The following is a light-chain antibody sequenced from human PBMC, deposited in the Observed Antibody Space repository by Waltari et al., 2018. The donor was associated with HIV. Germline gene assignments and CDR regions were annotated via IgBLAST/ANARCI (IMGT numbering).Light chain of an antibody. CDR1: QDIRND. V-gene: IGKV1-17*01. J-gene: IGKJ4*01. CDR2: TVS. Sequence: DIQMTQSPSSLSASVGDRVTITCRASQDIRNDLGWYQQKPGKAPERLMSTVSSLQSGVPSRFSGSGAGTEFTLTISSLQPDDFATYYCLQHNSYPLTFGGGTKVEIK. CDR3: LQHNSYPLT.